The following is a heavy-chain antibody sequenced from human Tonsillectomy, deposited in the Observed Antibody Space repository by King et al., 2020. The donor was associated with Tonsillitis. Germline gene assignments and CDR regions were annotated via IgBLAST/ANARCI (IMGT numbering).Heavy chain of an antibody. J-gene: IGHJ5*02. D-gene: IGHD3-10*01. CDR3: AGDRGITMVRGVIIVDP. V-gene: IGHV3-21*01. Sequence: VQLVESGGGLVKPGGSLRLSCAASGFTFRSYSMNWVRQAPGKGLEWVSSISSSSSYIYYADSVKGRFTISRDNAKNSLYLQMNSLRAEDTAVYYCAGDRGITMVRGVIIVDPWGQGTLVTVSS. CDR2: ISSSSSYI. CDR1: GFTFRSYS.